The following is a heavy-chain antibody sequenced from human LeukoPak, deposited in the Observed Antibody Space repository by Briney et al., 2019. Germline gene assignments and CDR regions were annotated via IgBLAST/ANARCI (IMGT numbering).Heavy chain of an antibody. CDR3: VKDAAPSGDAEWLKFEY. Sequence: PGGSLRLSCAASGFTFNKYGMHWVRQAPEKGLEWVSGINWNSNYITYADSVKGRFTTSRDSAKNSLFLQMNSLRPEDTAIYFCVKDAAPSGDAEWLKFEYWGRGALVTVSS. J-gene: IGHJ4*02. CDR1: GFTFNKYG. V-gene: IGHV3-9*01. CDR2: INWNSNYI. D-gene: IGHD5-18*01.